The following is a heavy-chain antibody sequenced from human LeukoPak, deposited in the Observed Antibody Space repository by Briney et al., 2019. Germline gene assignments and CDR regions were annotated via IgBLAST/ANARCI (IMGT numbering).Heavy chain of an antibody. V-gene: IGHV7-4-1*02. D-gene: IGHD3-10*01. CDR1: GYTFTSYA. J-gene: IGHJ4*02. Sequence: ASVKVSCKASGYTFTSYAMNWVRQAPGQGLEWMGWINTNTGNPTYAQGFTGRFVFSLDTSVSTAYLQISSLKAEDTAVYYCARGGILWFGELSASPELDYWGQGTLVTVSS. CDR3: ARGGILWFGELSASPELDY. CDR2: INTNTGNP.